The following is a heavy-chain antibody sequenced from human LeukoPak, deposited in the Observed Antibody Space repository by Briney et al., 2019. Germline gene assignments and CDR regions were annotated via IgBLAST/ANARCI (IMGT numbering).Heavy chain of an antibody. D-gene: IGHD3-3*01. CDR1: GFTFSSYA. CDR3: AKDIFGGPKYYFDY. V-gene: IGHV3-23*01. CDR2: ISGSGGST. Sequence: GGSLRLSCAASGFTFSSYAMSWVRQAPGKGLEWVSAISGSGGSTYYADSVKGRFTISRDNSKNTPYLQMNSLRAEDTAVYYCAKDIFGGPKYYFDYWGQGTLVTVSS. J-gene: IGHJ4*02.